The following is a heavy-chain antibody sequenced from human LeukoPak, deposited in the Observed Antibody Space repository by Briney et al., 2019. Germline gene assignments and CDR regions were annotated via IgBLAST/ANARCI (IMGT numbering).Heavy chain of an antibody. CDR1: GYTFTSYG. Sequence: GASVKVSCKASGYTFTSYGISWVRQAPGQGLEWMGWINTNTGNPTYAQGFTGRFVFSLDTSVSTAYLQISSLKAEDTAVYYCARYVSDYYDITAFDYWGQGTLVTVSS. CDR2: INTNTGNP. CDR3: ARYVSDYYDITAFDY. D-gene: IGHD3-22*01. V-gene: IGHV7-4-1*02. J-gene: IGHJ4*02.